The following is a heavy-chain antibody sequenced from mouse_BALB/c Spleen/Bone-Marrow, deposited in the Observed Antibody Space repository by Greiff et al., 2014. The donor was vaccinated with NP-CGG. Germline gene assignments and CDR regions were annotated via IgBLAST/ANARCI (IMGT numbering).Heavy chain of an antibody. V-gene: IGHV1-62-2*01. Sequence: QVQLQQSGAGLVKPGASVKLSCKASGYTFTEHIIHWVKQRSGQGLEWIGWFYPGSGSIKYNEKFKDKATLTADKSSSTVYMELIRLTSEDSAVYFCARHESYGNYLYFDVWGAGTTVTVSS. CDR2: FYPGSGSI. CDR1: GYTFTEHI. CDR3: ARHESYGNYLYFDV. J-gene: IGHJ1*01. D-gene: IGHD2-10*02.